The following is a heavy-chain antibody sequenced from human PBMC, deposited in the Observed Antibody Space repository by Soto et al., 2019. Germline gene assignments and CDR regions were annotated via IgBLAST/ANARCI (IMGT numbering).Heavy chain of an antibody. J-gene: IGHJ6*03. CDR1: GGSISSGGYY. Sequence: SETLSLTCTVSGGSISSGGYYWSWIRQHPGKGLEWIGYIYYSGSTYYNPSLKSRVTISVDTSKNQFSLKLSSVTAADTAVYYCARDSSPYYYYYMDVWGKGTTVTVSS. D-gene: IGHD6-13*01. V-gene: IGHV4-31*03. CDR2: IYYSGST. CDR3: ARDSSPYYYYYMDV.